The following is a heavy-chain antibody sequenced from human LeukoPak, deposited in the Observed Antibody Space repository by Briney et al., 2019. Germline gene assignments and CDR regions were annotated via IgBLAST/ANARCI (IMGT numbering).Heavy chain of an antibody. J-gene: IGHJ1*01. CDR3: ARDRSSGYYPAGYFQH. Sequence: GASVKVSCKASGYTFTSYAMHWVRQAPGQRLEWMGRINAGNGNTKYSQKFQGRVTITRDTSASTAYMELSSLRSEDTAVYYCARDRSSGYYPAGYFQHWGQGTLVTVSS. D-gene: IGHD3-22*01. CDR2: INAGNGNT. V-gene: IGHV1-3*01. CDR1: GYTFTSYA.